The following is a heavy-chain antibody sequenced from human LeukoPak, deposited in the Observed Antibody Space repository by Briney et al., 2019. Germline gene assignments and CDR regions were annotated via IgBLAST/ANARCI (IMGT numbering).Heavy chain of an antibody. V-gene: IGHV1-69*13. J-gene: IGHJ6*02. CDR1: GGTFINYA. CDR2: IIPVFGTA. CDR3: ARVRVVVVPAAEIYYYYGMDV. D-gene: IGHD2-2*01. Sequence: SVKVSCKASGGTFINYAISWVRQAPGQGLEWMGGIIPVFGTANHAQKFQGRVTITADESTSTAYMELSSLRSEDTAVYYCARVRVVVVPAAEIYYYYGMDVWGQGTTVTVSS.